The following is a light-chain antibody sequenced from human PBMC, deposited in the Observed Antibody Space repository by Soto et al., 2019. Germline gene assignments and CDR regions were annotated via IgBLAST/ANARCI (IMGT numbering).Light chain of an antibody. CDR2: GAS. CDR3: QQYASSIMYT. J-gene: IGKJ2*01. CDR1: PSVNSGY. V-gene: IGKV3-20*01. Sequence: EFVLTQSPATLSLSPGDRATLSCRASPSVNSGYLAWYQQKPGQAPRLLIYGASNRATGIPDRFSCSGSGTDFSLTISRLEPEDFSVYYCQQYASSIMYTFGQGTKLEIK.